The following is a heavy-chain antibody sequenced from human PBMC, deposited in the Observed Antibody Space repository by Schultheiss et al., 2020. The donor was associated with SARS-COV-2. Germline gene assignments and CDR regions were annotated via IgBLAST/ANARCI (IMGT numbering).Heavy chain of an antibody. D-gene: IGHD6-13*01. CDR3: ARTKQPRPYYGMDV. J-gene: IGHJ6*02. CDR2: INHSGST. CDR1: GGSISSSSYY. V-gene: IGHV4-39*07. Sequence: SETLSLTCTVSGGSISSSSYYWGWIRQPPGKGLEWIGEINHSGSTNYNPSLKSRVTISVDTSKNQFSLKLSSVTAADTAVYYCARTKQPRPYYGMDVWGQGTTGTVAS.